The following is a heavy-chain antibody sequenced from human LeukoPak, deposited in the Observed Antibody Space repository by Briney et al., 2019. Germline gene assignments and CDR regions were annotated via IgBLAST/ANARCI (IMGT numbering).Heavy chain of an antibody. D-gene: IGHD5-12*01. CDR1: GGTFSSYA. J-gene: IGHJ4*02. CDR2: IIPILGIA. V-gene: IGHV1-69*04. Sequence: SVKVSCKASGGTFSSYAISWVRQAPGQGLEWMGRIIPILGIANYAQKFQGRVTITADKSTSTAYMELSSLRSEDTAVYYCARDRGYRAHFDYWGQGTLVTVSS. CDR3: ARDRGYRAHFDY.